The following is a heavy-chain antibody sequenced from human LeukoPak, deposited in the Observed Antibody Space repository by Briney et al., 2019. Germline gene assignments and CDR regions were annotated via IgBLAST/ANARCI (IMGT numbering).Heavy chain of an antibody. CDR1: GFTVSSNY. CDR2: IYSGGST. D-gene: IGHD3-10*01. CDR3: AREGPTMVRGVIRKRNYYFDY. Sequence: GGSLRLSCAASGFTVSSNYMSWVRQAPEQGLEWVSVIYSGGSTYYADSEKGRFTISRDNSKNTLYLQMNSLRAEDTAVYYCAREGPTMVRGVIRKRNYYFDYWGQGTLVTVSS. V-gene: IGHV3-66*02. J-gene: IGHJ4*02.